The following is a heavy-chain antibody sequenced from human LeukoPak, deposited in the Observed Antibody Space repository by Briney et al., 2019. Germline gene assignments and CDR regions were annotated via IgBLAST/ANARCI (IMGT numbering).Heavy chain of an antibody. D-gene: IGHD6-19*01. CDR2: ISGSGGST. V-gene: IGHV3-23*01. Sequence: GGSLRLSCAASGFSFSSYGMSWVRQAPGKGLEWVSAISGSGGSTYYADSVKGRFTISRDNSKNTLYLQMNSLRAEDTAVYFCAKDMKGSGWYFDYWGQGTLVAVSS. CDR3: AKDMKGSGWYFDY. J-gene: IGHJ4*02. CDR1: GFSFSSYG.